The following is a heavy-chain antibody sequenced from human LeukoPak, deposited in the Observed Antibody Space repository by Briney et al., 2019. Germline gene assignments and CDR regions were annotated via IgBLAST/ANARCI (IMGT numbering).Heavy chain of an antibody. CDR2: ISGSGGST. CDR3: AIRPFWGSLDH. J-gene: IGHJ4*02. V-gene: IGHV3-23*01. D-gene: IGHD3-16*01. Sequence: GGSLRLSCAASGFAFSNYAVGWVCQAPGKGLEWVSAISGSGGSTYYADSVKGRFTISRDNSKNTLYLQMNSLRAEDTAVYYCAIRPFWGSLDHWGQGTLVTVSS. CDR1: GFAFSNYA.